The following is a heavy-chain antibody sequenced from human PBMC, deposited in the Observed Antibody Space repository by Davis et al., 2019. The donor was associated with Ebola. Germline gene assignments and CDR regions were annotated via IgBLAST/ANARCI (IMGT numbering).Heavy chain of an antibody. CDR1: GGSFSGYY. CDR3: ARDPKYSSRFDY. J-gene: IGHJ4*02. CDR2: INHSGST. Sequence: PSETLSLTCAVYGGSFSGYYWSWIRQPPGKGLEWIGEINHSGSTNYNPSLKSRVTISVDTSKNQFSLKLSSVTAADTAVYYCARDPKYSSRFDYWGQGTLVTVSS. D-gene: IGHD6-6*01. V-gene: IGHV4-34*01.